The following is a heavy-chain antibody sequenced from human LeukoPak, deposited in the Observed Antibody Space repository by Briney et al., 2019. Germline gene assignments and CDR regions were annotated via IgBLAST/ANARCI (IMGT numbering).Heavy chain of an antibody. CDR1: GYTLTGYY. J-gene: IGHJ4*02. CDR3: ASTLVGADPYYFDY. CDR2: INTNRGDR. Sequence: ASVKVSCMASGYTLTGYYMHAVRQAPGQGREWMGCINTNRGDRNNTQYFQARVTMTRDTTISTTYMELSSPRSEDTAVYYCASTLVGADPYYFDYWGQGTLVTVSS. V-gene: IGHV1-2*02. D-gene: IGHD1-26*01.